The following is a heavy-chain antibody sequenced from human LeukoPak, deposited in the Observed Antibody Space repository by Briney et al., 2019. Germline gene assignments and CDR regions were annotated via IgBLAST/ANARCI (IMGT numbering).Heavy chain of an antibody. J-gene: IGHJ4*02. Sequence: TGGSLRLSCAASGFTFSSYDMHWVRQATGKGLEWVSAIGTAGDTYYPGSVKGRFTISRENAKNSLYLQMNSLRAGDTAVYYCARAVAGLNFDYWGQGTLVTVSS. CDR3: ARAVAGLNFDY. CDR2: IGTAGDT. D-gene: IGHD6-19*01. CDR1: GFTFSSYD. V-gene: IGHV3-13*01.